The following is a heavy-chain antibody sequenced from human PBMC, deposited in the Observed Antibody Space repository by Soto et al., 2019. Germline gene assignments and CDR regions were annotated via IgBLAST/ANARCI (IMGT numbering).Heavy chain of an antibody. D-gene: IGHD5-12*01. CDR1: GGSFSGYY. Sequence: SETLSLTCAVYGGSFSGYYWSWIRQPPGKGLEWIGEINHSGSTNYNPSLKSRVTISVDTSKNQFSLKLSSVTAADTAVYYCARVVRGWLQLGKRDYWGQGTLVTVSS. J-gene: IGHJ4*02. CDR2: INHSGST. V-gene: IGHV4-34*01. CDR3: ARVVRGWLQLGKRDY.